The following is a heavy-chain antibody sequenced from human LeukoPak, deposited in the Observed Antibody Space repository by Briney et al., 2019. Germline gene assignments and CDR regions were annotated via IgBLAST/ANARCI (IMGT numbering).Heavy chain of an antibody. Sequence: GGSLRLSCAASGFTFSSYAMSWVRQAPGKGLEWVSAISGRGGSTYYADSVKGRFTISRDNSKNTLYLQMNSLRAEDTAVYYCAKAQKVQHIVVVTAPIDYWGQGTLVTVSS. D-gene: IGHD2-21*02. V-gene: IGHV3-23*01. CDR3: AKAQKVQHIVVVTAPIDY. CDR2: ISGRGGST. CDR1: GFTFSSYA. J-gene: IGHJ4*02.